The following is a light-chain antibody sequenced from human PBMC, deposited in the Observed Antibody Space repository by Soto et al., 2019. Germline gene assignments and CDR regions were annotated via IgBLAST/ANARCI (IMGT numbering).Light chain of an antibody. V-gene: IGKV1-39*01. CDR3: QQSYNVPRT. J-gene: IGKJ1*01. CDR2: AAS. CDR1: ENIPGY. Sequence: DIQMTQSPSSLSASVGDRVTITCRASENIPGYVHWYQQRLGQAPKLLIYAASRLQSGVSSRFSGSESRTEFTLTISSLQREDSATYYCQQSYNVPRTFGQGT.